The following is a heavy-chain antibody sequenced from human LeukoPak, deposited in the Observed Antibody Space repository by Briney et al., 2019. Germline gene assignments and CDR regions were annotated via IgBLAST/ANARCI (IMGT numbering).Heavy chain of an antibody. D-gene: IGHD4-17*01. CDR1: GYTFSDYY. V-gene: IGHV1-2*02. Sequence: ASVKVSCKASGYTFSDYYIHWVRQAPGQGLEWTGWINPNTGGANFAQKFQGRVSMTGDTSTRTAYMDLSSLRFDDTAVYYCARAYGYEYFQYWGQGTLVTVSS. CDR2: INPNTGGA. CDR3: ARAYGYEYFQY. J-gene: IGHJ1*01.